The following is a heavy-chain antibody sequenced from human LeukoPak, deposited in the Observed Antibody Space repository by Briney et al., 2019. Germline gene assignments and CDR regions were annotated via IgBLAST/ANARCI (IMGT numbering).Heavy chain of an antibody. V-gene: IGHV4-59*08. CDR3: ARHLNSIQGWFDP. Sequence: SETLSLTCTVSAGSITKYYWSWIRQPPGKGLEWIGSVFYSGSTNFNPSLKSRVTISVDTSNNQFSLKLSSVTAADTAVYYCARHLNSIQGWFDPWGQGTLVTVSS. CDR2: VFYSGST. J-gene: IGHJ5*02. CDR1: AGSITKYY. D-gene: IGHD2-2*02.